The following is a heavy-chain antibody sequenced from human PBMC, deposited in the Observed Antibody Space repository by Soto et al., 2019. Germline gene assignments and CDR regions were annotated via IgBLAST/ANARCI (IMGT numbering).Heavy chain of an antibody. D-gene: IGHD2-2*01. CDR1: GFTFSSYW. Sequence: GGSLRLSCAASGFTFSSYWMHWVRQAPGKGLVWVSRINSDGSSTSYADSVKGRFTISRDNAKNTLYLQMNSLRAEDTAVYYCARGGYIGHCSSTSCPYYYYGMDVWGQGTTVTVSS. V-gene: IGHV3-74*01. CDR2: INSDGSST. J-gene: IGHJ6*02. CDR3: ARGGYIGHCSSTSCPYYYYGMDV.